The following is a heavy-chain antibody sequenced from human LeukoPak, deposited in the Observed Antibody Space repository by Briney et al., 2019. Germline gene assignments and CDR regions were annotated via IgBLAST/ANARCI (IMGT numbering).Heavy chain of an antibody. J-gene: IGHJ4*02. CDR3: ARRLVGDTYMVTE. V-gene: IGHV4-4*07. D-gene: IGHD5-18*01. CDR2: FYTSGNT. Sequence: PSETLSLTCTVSGGSMSSYAWSWIRQPAGKGLEWIGRFYTSGNTNYNPSLKSRVTMSVDTSKNQFSLKLRSVTAADTAVYYCARRLVGDTYMVTEWGQGTLVTVSS. CDR1: GGSMSSYA.